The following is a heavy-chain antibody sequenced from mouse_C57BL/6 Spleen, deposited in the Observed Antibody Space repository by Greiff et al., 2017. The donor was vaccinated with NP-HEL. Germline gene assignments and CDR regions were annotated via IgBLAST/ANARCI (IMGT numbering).Heavy chain of an antibody. Sequence: DVKLVESGGGLVQPGGSMKLSCVASGFTFSNYWMNWVRQSPEKGLEWVAQIRLKSDNYATHYAESVKGRFTISRDDSKSSVYLQMNNLRAEDTGIYYCTRIYYDYDGYYFDYWGQGTTLTVSS. CDR3: TRIYYDYDGYYFDY. V-gene: IGHV6-3*01. D-gene: IGHD2-4*01. CDR2: IRLKSDNYAT. CDR1: GFTFSNYW. J-gene: IGHJ2*01.